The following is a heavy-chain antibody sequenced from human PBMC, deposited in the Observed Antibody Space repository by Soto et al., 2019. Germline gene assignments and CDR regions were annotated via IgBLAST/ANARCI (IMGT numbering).Heavy chain of an antibody. Sequence: EVQVLESGGGLVQPGGSLRLSCAASGFTFSSYAMSWVRQAPGQGLEWVSAISGRGSNPYYADSVKGRFTISRDNSKNTLYTQMTSLRAEDTALYYCAKTAAMTIRDGFDHWGQGTLVTVSS. J-gene: IGHJ4*02. D-gene: IGHD2-2*01. CDR2: ISGRGSNP. CDR1: GFTFSSYA. V-gene: IGHV3-23*01. CDR3: AKTAAMTIRDGFDH.